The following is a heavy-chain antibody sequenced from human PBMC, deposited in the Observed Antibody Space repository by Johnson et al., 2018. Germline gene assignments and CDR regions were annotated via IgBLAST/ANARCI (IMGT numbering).Heavy chain of an antibody. Sequence: QVQLVQSGAEVKKPGASVKVSCKPSGDTFTSYYIHWVRQAPGQGLEWMGVINPSGGGTNYAQKFQGRVTMTMDTSTSTVCMDLSSLRSEDTAVYFCARGEVAGYCSSDTCYSPFDIWGQGTMVTVSS. J-gene: IGHJ3*02. CDR2: INPSGGGT. D-gene: IGHD2-15*01. V-gene: IGHV1-46*01. CDR1: GDTFTSYY. CDR3: ARGEVAGYCSSDTCYSPFDI.